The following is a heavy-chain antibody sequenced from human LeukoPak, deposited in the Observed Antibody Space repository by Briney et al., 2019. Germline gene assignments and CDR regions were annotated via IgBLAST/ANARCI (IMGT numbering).Heavy chain of an antibody. V-gene: IGHV4-30-4*01. D-gene: IGHD3-10*01. Sequence: SETLSLTCTVSGGSISSGDYYWSWIRQPPGKGLEWFGYIYYSGSTYYNPSLKSRVTISVDTSKNQFSLKLSSVTAADTAVYYCARVHITMVRGVPSYYFDYWGQGTLVTVSS. CDR1: GGSISSGDYY. J-gene: IGHJ4*02. CDR2: IYYSGST. CDR3: ARVHITMVRGVPSYYFDY.